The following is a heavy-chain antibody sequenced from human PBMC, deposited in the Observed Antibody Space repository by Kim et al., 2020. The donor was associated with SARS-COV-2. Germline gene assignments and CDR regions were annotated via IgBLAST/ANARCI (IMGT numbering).Heavy chain of an antibody. CDR2: ISYDGSNK. CDR3: AKDAYGGNSEFDY. CDR1: GFTFSSYG. V-gene: IGHV3-30*18. J-gene: IGHJ4*02. Sequence: SLRLSCAASGFTFSSYGMHWVRQAPGKGLEWVALISYDGSNKNYADSVKGRFTISRDKSKNTLYLQMNSLRADDTAVYYCAKDAYGGNSEFDYWGQGTLVTVSS. D-gene: IGHD4-17*01.